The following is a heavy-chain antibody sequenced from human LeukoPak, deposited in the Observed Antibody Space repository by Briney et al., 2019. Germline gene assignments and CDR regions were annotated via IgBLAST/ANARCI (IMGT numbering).Heavy chain of an antibody. Sequence: PGRSLRLSCAASGFTFDDYAMHWVRQAPGKGLEWVSGISWNSGSIGYADSVKGRFTISRDNAKNSLYLQMNSLRAEDTAVYYCARDPRAGHFDYWGQGTLVTVSS. CDR1: GFTFDDYA. CDR3: ARDPRAGHFDY. V-gene: IGHV3-9*01. D-gene: IGHD6-19*01. J-gene: IGHJ4*02. CDR2: ISWNSGSI.